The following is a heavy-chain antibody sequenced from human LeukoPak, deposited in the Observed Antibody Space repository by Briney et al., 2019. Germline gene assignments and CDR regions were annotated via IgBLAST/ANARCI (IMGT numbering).Heavy chain of an antibody. J-gene: IGHJ4*02. CDR2: INSDGSST. V-gene: IGHV3-74*01. Sequence: PGRSLRLSCAASGFTFSSYSTHCVRHAPGKRQVWVSRINSDGSSTSYADSVKGRFTISRDNAKNTLYLQMNSLRAEDTAVYYCARGGYYYGSGSYYNVGDYFDYWGQGTLVTVSS. CDR3: ARGGYYYGSGSYYNVGDYFDY. CDR1: GFTFSSYS. D-gene: IGHD3-10*01.